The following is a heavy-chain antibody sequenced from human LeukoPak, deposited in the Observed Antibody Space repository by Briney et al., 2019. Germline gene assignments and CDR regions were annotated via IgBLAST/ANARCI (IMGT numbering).Heavy chain of an antibody. CDR2: IIPIFGTA. D-gene: IGHD3-22*01. J-gene: IGHJ6*02. Sequence: SVKVSCKASGGTFSSYAISWVRQAPGQGLEWMGGIIPIFGTANYAQKFQGRVTITTDESTSTAYMELSSLRSEDTAVYYCASNPYHSGYSGRENYYGMDVWGQGTTVTVSS. CDR3: ASNPYHSGYSGRENYYGMDV. CDR1: GGTFSSYA. V-gene: IGHV1-69*05.